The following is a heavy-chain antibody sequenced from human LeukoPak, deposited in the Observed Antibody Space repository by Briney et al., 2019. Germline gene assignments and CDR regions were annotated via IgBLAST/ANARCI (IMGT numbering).Heavy chain of an antibody. Sequence: GASVKVSCKASGYTFTGYYMHWVRQAPGQGLGWMGWINPNSGGTNYAQKFQGRVTMTRDTSISTAYMELSRLKSDDTAVYYCAINLGYSSGWPKYYFDYWGQGTLVTVSS. CDR3: AINLGYSSGWPKYYFDY. D-gene: IGHD6-19*01. CDR2: INPNSGGT. CDR1: GYTFTGYY. V-gene: IGHV1-2*02. J-gene: IGHJ4*02.